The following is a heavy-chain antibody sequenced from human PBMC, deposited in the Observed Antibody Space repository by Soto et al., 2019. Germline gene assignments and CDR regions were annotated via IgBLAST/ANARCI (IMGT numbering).Heavy chain of an antibody. CDR1: GGSISSYY. D-gene: IGHD1-26*01. CDR2: IYYIGST. J-gene: IGHJ4*02. Sequence: PSETLSLTCTVSGGSISSYYWSWIRQPPGKGLEWIGYIYYIGSTNYNPSLKSRVTISVDTSKNQFSLKLSSVTAADTAVYYCARRYGGNLDYWGQGTLVTVSS. V-gene: IGHV4-59*08. CDR3: ARRYGGNLDY.